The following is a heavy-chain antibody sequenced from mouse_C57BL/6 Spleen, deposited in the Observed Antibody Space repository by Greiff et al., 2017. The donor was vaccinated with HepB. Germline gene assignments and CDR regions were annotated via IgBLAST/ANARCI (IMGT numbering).Heavy chain of an antibody. V-gene: IGHV1-82*01. CDR1: GYAFSSSW. CDR3: ARGDYGYDVGFAY. J-gene: IGHJ3*01. D-gene: IGHD2-2*01. Sequence: QVQLQQSGPELVKPGASVKISCKASGYAFSSSWMNWVKQRPGKGLEWIGRIYPGDGDTNYNGKFKGKATLTADKSSSTAYMQLSSLTSEDSAVYFCARGDYGYDVGFAYWGQGTLVTVSA. CDR2: IYPGDGDT.